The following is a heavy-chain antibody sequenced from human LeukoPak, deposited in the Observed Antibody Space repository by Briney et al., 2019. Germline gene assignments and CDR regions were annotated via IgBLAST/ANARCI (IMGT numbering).Heavy chain of an antibody. CDR1: GFTFSSYD. D-gene: IGHD3-3*01. Sequence: GGSLRLSCAASGFTFSSYDMHWVRQVTGKGLEWVSAIGTDGDTYYPDSVKGRFTISRDNAKNSLYLQMNSLRAEDTAVYYCARSNSYYDFWSGYSSYYMDVWGKGTTVTVSS. CDR2: IGTDGDT. V-gene: IGHV3-13*01. CDR3: ARSNSYYDFWSGYSSYYMDV. J-gene: IGHJ6*03.